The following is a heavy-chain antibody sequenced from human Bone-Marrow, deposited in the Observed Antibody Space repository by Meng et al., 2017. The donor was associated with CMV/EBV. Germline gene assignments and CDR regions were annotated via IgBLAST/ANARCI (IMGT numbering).Heavy chain of an antibody. CDR2: ISSSSYI. Sequence: GESLKISCAASGFTFSSYSMNWVRQAPGKGLEWVSSISSSSYIYYADSVKGRFTISRDNAKNSLYLQMNSLRAEDTAVYYCAREPRIRGAFDIWGQGIMVIVSS. J-gene: IGHJ3*02. CDR3: AREPRIRGAFDI. D-gene: IGHD2-15*01. V-gene: IGHV3-21*01. CDR1: GFTFSSYS.